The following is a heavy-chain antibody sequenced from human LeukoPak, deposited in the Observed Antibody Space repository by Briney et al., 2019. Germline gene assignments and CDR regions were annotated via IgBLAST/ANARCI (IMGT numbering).Heavy chain of an antibody. CDR1: GGSFSGYY. D-gene: IGHD3-10*01. J-gene: IGHJ6*02. CDR2: INHSGST. V-gene: IGHV4-34*01. Sequence: SETLSLTCAVYGGSFSGYYWSWLRQPPGKGLEWIGEINHSGSTNYNPSLKSRVTISVDTSKNQFSLKLSSVTAADTAVYYCARGRPPFGKSPNGMDVWGQGTTVTVSS. CDR3: ARGRPPFGKSPNGMDV.